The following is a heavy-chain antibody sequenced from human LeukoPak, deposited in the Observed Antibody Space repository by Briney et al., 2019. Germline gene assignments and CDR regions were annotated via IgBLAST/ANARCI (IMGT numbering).Heavy chain of an antibody. CDR2: IIPIFGTA. D-gene: IGHD1-7*01. V-gene: IGHV1-69*13. J-gene: IGHJ5*02. Sequence: ASVKVTCKTSGYTFTGYHMHWVRQAPGQGLEWMGGIIPIFGTANYAQKFQGRVTITADESTSTAYMELSSLRSEDTAVYYCARDTDGELRFDPWGQGTLVTVSS. CDR1: GYTFTGYH. CDR3: ARDTDGELRFDP.